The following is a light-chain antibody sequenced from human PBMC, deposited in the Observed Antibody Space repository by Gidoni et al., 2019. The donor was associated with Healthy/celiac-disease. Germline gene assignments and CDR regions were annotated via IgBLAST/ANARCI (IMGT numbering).Light chain of an antibody. V-gene: IGLV3-1*01. CDR1: KLGDKY. CDR2: QDS. CDR3: QAWDSTVV. J-gene: IGLJ2*01. Sequence: SYELTQPPSVSVSPGQTASITCSGDKLGDKYACWYQQKPGQSPVLFIYQDSKPPSGIPERFSGSNSGNTATLTVSGTQAMDEADYYCQAWDSTVVFGGGTKLTVL.